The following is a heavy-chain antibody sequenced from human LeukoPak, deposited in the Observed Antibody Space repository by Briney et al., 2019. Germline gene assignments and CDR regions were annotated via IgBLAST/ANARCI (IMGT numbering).Heavy chain of an antibody. Sequence: GGSLRLSCVASGFTFSSFWMSWVRQAPGKGLEWVANIKQDGSEKSYVDSVKGRFTISRDNAKNSLYLQVNSLRADDTAVYYCAGGRHDTYDKNGYFYFWGQGTLVTVSS. CDR3: AGGRHDTYDKNGYFYF. J-gene: IGHJ4*02. CDR2: IKQDGSEK. D-gene: IGHD3-22*01. V-gene: IGHV3-7*01. CDR1: GFTFSSFW.